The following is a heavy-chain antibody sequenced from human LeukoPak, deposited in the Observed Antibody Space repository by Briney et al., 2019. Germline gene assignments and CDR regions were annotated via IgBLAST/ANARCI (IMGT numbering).Heavy chain of an antibody. CDR1: GGSISSYY. CDR2: XXYSGST. J-gene: IGHJ5*02. D-gene: IGHD6-13*01. CDR3: AREGIAAAGTIGSSWFDP. V-gene: IGHV4-59*01. Sequence: PSKTLSLTCTVSGGSISSYYWSWIRQPPGKGXXXXXXXXYSGSTNYNPSLKSRVTISVDTSKNQFPLKLISVTAADTAVYYCAREGIAAAGTIGSSWFDPWGQGTLVTV.